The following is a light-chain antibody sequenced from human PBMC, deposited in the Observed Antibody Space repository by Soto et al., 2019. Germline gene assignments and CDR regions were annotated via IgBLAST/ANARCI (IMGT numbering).Light chain of an antibody. V-gene: IGLV2-14*01. J-gene: IGLJ1*01. CDR3: SSYTSDSSYV. Sequence: QSVLTQPASGSGSPRQSITICCTGTSSDVGLYDYVSCYQQHPGKAPRLMIYALSNRPCGVSTRFSASESGNTASLFISGLQAEDEDDYYCSSYTSDSSYVFGSGTKVTVL. CDR1: SSDVGLYDY. CDR2: ALS.